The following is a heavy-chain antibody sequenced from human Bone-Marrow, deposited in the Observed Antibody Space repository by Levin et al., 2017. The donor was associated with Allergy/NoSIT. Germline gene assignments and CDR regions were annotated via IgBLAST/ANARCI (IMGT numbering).Heavy chain of an antibody. V-gene: IGHV3-30*18. CDR2: ISYDGSNK. D-gene: IGHD2-21*02. CDR1: GFTFSSYG. J-gene: IGHJ4*02. Sequence: GGSLRLSCAASGFTFSSYGMHWVRQAPGKGLEWVAVISYDGSNKYYADSAKGRFTISRDNSKNTLYLQMNSLRAEDTAVYYCAKKSLALNCGGDCYPSGWGQGTLVTVSS. CDR3: AKKSLALNCGGDCYPSG.